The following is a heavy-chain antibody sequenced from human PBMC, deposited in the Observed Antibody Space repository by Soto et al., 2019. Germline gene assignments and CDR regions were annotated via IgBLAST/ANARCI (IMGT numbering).Heavy chain of an antibody. D-gene: IGHD2-15*01. CDR2: VSSSGNAI. CDR1: GFTLRNYY. V-gene: IGHV3-11*01. J-gene: IGHJ6*02. CDR3: SINVAGYLKGLDF. Sequence: GGSLRLSCAASGFTLRNYYMSWIRQAPGKGLEWVSYVSSSGNAIYYADSVKGRFTISRDNAKNSLFLQMNSLRDEDTAVYYCSINVAGYLKGLDFWGQGTTVTVSS.